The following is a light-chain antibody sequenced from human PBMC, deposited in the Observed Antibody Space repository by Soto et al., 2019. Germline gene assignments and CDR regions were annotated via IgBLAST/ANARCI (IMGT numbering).Light chain of an antibody. CDR3: CSYAGTYTVV. CDR1: SSDVGGYNY. J-gene: IGLJ2*01. V-gene: IGLV2-11*01. CDR2: DVS. Sequence: QSALTQPRSVSGSPGQSVTISCTGTSSDVGGYNYVSWYQQHPGKAPKLMIYDVSKRPSGVPDRFSGSKSGNTASLTISGLQAEDEADYYCCSYAGTYTVVLGGGTKLTV.